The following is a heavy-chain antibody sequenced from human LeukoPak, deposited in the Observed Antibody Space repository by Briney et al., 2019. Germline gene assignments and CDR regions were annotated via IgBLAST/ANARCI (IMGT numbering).Heavy chain of an antibody. CDR1: GYTFTNYY. J-gene: IGHJ4*02. V-gene: IGHV1-46*01. D-gene: IGHD4-23*01. CDR3: ATELRWKDH. CDR2: IDPSAGST. Sequence: ASVKVSCKASGYTFTNYYMHWVRQAPGQGLEWMGVIDPSAGSTTYAQKFQGRVTMTRDTSISTAYMELTSLTSEDTAVYYCATELRWKDHWGQGTLVTVSS.